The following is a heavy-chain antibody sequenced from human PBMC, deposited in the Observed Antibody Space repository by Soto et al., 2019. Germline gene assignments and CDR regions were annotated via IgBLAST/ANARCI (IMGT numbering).Heavy chain of an antibody. CDR2: IWYDGSNK. J-gene: IGHJ4*02. D-gene: IGHD6-6*01. CDR1: GFTFSSYG. V-gene: IGHV3-33*01. Sequence: PGGSLRLSCAASGFTFSSYGMHWVRQAPGKGLEWVAVIWYDGSNKYYADSVKGRFTISRDNSKNTLYLQMNSLRAEDTAVYYCARDLRIAARPFPAFLDYWGQGTLVTVSS. CDR3: ARDLRIAARPFPAFLDY.